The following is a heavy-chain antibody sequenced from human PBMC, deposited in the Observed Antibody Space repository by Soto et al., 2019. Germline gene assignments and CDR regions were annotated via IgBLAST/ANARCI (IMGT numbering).Heavy chain of an antibody. D-gene: IGHD1-26*01. CDR3: AKDRGGSYYLDY. J-gene: IGHJ4*02. CDR1: GFTFSSYG. V-gene: IGHV3-30*18. CDR2: ISYDGSNK. Sequence: GGSLRLSCAASGFTFSSYGMHWVRQAPGKGLEWVAVISYDGSNKYYADSVKVRFTISRDNSKNTLYLQMNSLRAEDTAVYYCAKDRGGSYYLDYWGQGTLVTVSS.